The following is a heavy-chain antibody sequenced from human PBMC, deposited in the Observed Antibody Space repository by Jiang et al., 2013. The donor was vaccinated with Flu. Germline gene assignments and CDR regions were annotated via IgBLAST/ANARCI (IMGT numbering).Heavy chain of an antibody. CDR3: AGLAALYNWFDP. V-gene: IGHV4-38-2*01. CDR2: IYHSGST. Sequence: LLKPSETLSLTCAVSGYSISSGYYWGWIRQPPGKGLEWIGSIYHSGSTYYNPSLKSRVTISVDTSKNQFSLKLSSVTAADTAVYYCAGLAALYNWFDPWGQGTLVTVSS. D-gene: IGHD6-13*01. J-gene: IGHJ5*02. CDR1: GYSISSGYY.